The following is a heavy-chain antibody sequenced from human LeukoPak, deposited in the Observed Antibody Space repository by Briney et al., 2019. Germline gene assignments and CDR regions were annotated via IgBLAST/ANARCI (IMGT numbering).Heavy chain of an antibody. J-gene: IGHJ5*02. V-gene: IGHV1-69*13. Sequence: GASVKVSFKASGGTFSSYAISWVRQAPGQGLEWMGGIIPIFGTANYAQKFQGRVTITADESTSTAYMELSSLRSEDTAVYYCARGRSSSWYYRPNNWFDPWGQGTLVTVSS. CDR1: GGTFSSYA. CDR2: IIPIFGTA. CDR3: ARGRSSSWYYRPNNWFDP. D-gene: IGHD6-13*01.